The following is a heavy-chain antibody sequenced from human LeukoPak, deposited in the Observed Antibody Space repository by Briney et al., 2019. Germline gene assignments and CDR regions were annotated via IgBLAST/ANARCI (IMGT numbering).Heavy chain of an antibody. V-gene: IGHV3-48*02. J-gene: IGHJ4*02. Sequence: PGGSLRLSCAASGFTFSDYSMNWVRQAPGKGLEWVSWITGSSDTIFYADSVKGRFTFSRDNAKNSLYLQMSSLRDEDAAMYYCSSESRYGGQGTLVIVSS. D-gene: IGHD3-22*01. CDR2: ITGSSDTI. CDR3: SSESRY. CDR1: GFTFSDYS.